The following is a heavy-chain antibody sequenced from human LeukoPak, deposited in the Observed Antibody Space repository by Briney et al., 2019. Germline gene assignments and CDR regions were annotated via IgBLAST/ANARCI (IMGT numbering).Heavy chain of an antibody. CDR2: IWYDGSNK. D-gene: IGHD2-15*01. Sequence: GRSLRLSCAASGFTFSSYGMHWVRQAPGKGLEWVTVIWYDGSNKYYADSVKGRFTISRDNSKNTLYLQMNSLRAEDTAVYYCARDRMQRFDPWGQGTLVTVSS. J-gene: IGHJ5*02. CDR1: GFTFSSYG. V-gene: IGHV3-33*01. CDR3: ARDRMQRFDP.